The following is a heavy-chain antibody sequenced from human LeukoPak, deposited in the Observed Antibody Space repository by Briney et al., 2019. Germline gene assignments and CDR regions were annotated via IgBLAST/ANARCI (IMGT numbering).Heavy chain of an antibody. CDR1: GFTFSSYG. J-gene: IGHJ6*02. CDR3: AEDLADYDILTGYKGYYYYYGMDV. D-gene: IGHD3-9*01. CDR2: ISYDGSNK. Sequence: GGSLRLSCAASGFTFSSYGMHWVRQAPGKGLEWVAVISYDGSNKYYADSVKGRFTISRDNSKNTLYLQMNSLRAEDTAVYYCAEDLADYDILTGYKGYYYYYGMDVWGQGTTVTVSS. V-gene: IGHV3-30*18.